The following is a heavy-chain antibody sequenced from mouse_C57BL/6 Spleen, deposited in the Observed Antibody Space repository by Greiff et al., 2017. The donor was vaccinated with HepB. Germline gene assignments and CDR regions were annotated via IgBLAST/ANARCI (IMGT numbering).Heavy chain of an antibody. V-gene: IGHV1-4*01. CDR3: AREFMTTVVGPFAY. Sequence: QVQLQQSGAELARPGASVKMSCKASGYTFTSYTMHWVKQRPGQGLEWIGYINPSSGYTKYNQKFKDKATLTADKSSSTAYMQLSSLTSEDSAVYYCAREFMTTVVGPFAYWGQGTLVTVSA. D-gene: IGHD1-1*01. CDR2: INPSSGYT. J-gene: IGHJ3*01. CDR1: GYTFTSYT.